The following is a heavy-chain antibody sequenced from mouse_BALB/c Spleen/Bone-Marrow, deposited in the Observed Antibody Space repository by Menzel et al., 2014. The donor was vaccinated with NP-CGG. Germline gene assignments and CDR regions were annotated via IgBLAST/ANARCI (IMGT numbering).Heavy chain of an antibody. CDR2: IYPGDGDT. D-gene: IGHD2-4*01. CDR1: GYTLTGYW. Sequence: QVQLKESGAELARPGASVKLSCKASGYTLTGYWMQWVKQRPGQGLEWIGAIYPGDGDTRYTQKFKGKATLTADKSSSTAYMQLSSLASEDSAVYYCARTTMITTGGYYAMDYWGQGTSVTVSS. J-gene: IGHJ4*01. V-gene: IGHV1-87*01. CDR3: ARTTMITTGGYYAMDY.